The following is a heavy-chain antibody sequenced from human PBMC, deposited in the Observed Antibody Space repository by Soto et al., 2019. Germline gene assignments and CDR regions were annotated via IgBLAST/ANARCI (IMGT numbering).Heavy chain of an antibody. D-gene: IGHD5-12*01. CDR3: ARDYDSGYALDAFDI. Sequence: GGSLRLSCAASGFTFSSYWMSWVRQAPGKGLEWVANIKQDGSEKYYVDSVKGRFTISRDNAKNSLYLQMNSLRAEDTAVYYCARDYDSGYALDAFDIWGQGTMVTVSS. V-gene: IGHV3-7*01. CDR1: GFTFSSYW. CDR2: IKQDGSEK. J-gene: IGHJ3*02.